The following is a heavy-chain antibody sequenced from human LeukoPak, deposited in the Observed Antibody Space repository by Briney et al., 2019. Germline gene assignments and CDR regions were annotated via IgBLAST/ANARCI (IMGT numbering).Heavy chain of an antibody. CDR2: ISYDGSNK. Sequence: PGRSLRLSCAASGFTFSSYAMHWVRQAPGKGLEWVAVISYDGSNKYYADSVKGRFTISRDNSKNTLYLQMNSLRAEDTAVYYCARDRYFDWSVGSTFDYWGQGTLVTVSS. CDR3: ARDRYFDWSVGSTFDY. V-gene: IGHV3-30-3*01. CDR1: GFTFSSYA. D-gene: IGHD3-9*01. J-gene: IGHJ4*02.